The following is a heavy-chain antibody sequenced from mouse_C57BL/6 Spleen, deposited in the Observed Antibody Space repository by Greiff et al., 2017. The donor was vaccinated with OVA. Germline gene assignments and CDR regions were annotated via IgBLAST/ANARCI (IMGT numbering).Heavy chain of an antibody. CDR2: SRNKANDYTT. V-gene: IGHV7-1*01. CDR3: ARGYGSYAMDY. CDR1: GFTFSDFY. D-gene: IGHD1-1*01. Sequence: EVKVVESGGGLVQSGRSLRLSCATSGFTFSDFYMEWVRQAPGKGLEWIAASRNKANDYTTEYSASVKGRFIVSRDTSQSILYLQMNALRAEDTAIYYCARGYGSYAMDYWGQGTSVTVSS. J-gene: IGHJ4*01.